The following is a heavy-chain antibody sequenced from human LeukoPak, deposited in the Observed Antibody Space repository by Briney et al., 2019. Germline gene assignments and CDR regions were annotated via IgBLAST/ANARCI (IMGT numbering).Heavy chain of an antibody. V-gene: IGHV3-64*01. Sequence: GGSLRLSCAASGFTFSSYAMHWVRQAPGKGLEYVSAISSNGGSTYYANSVKGRFTISRDNSKNTLYLQMGSLRAEDMAVYYCARDRTTGYHYWGQGTLVTVSS. CDR1: GFTFSSYA. CDR2: ISSNGGST. CDR3: ARDRTTGYHY. J-gene: IGHJ4*02. D-gene: IGHD2-2*03.